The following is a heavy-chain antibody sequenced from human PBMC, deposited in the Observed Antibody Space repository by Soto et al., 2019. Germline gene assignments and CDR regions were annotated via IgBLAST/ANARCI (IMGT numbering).Heavy chain of an antibody. V-gene: IGHV3-23*01. CDR3: AKALRPILNFFYYMDV. D-gene: IGHD3-16*01. CDR1: GFTFGSYA. CDR2: LGGNGVTT. J-gene: IGHJ6*03. Sequence: EVQLLESGGGLVQPGGSLRLSCVVSGFTFGSYAMSWVRQAPEKAPEWVAILGGNGVTTYYADSVKGRFTISGDKSKSTLFRQMNRLRADDAGLYYCAKALRPILNFFYYMDVWGRGTSVTVSS.